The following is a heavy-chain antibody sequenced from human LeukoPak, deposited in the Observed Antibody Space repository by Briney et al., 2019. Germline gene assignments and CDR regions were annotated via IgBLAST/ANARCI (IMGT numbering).Heavy chain of an antibody. J-gene: IGHJ5*02. CDR2: INWNGGST. V-gene: IGHV3-20*01. D-gene: IGHD3-10*01. CDR3: ARVYYYGSGRSWFDP. CDR1: GFTFDDYG. Sequence: PVGSLRLACAASGFTFDDYGMSWVRQAPGKGLEWVSCINWNGGSTGYADSVKGRFTISRDNAKNSLYLQMNSLRAEDTALYHCARVYYYGSGRSWFDPWGQGTLVTVSS.